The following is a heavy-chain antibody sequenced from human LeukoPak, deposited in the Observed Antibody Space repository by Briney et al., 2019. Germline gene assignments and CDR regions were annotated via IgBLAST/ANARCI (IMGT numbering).Heavy chain of an antibody. CDR1: GFTSSTYW. J-gene: IGHJ4*02. D-gene: IGHD3-22*01. V-gene: IGHV3-7*03. CDR2: IKQDGSET. CDR3: ARDSHYYDSSGLDY. Sequence: GGSLRLSCAASGFTSSTYWMSWVRQAPGKGLEWVASIKQDGSETYYVDSVKGRFTLSRDNAKNSLYLQMNSLRAEDTAVYYCARDSHYYDSSGLDYWGQGTLVTVSS.